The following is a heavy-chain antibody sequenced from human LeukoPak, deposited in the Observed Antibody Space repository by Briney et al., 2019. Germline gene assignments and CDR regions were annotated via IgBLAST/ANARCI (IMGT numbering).Heavy chain of an antibody. Sequence: ASVKVSCKASGGTFSSYAISWVRQAPGQGLEWMGRIIPIFGIANYAQKFQGRVTITADKSTSTAYMELSSLRSEDTAVYYCAGDIAARDDYWGQGTLVTVSS. V-gene: IGHV1-69*04. J-gene: IGHJ4*02. CDR3: AGDIAARDDY. CDR2: IIPIFGIA. D-gene: IGHD6-6*01. CDR1: GGTFSSYA.